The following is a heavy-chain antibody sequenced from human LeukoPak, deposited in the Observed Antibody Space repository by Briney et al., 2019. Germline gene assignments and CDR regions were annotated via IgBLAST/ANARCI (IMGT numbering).Heavy chain of an antibody. V-gene: IGHV3-23*01. CDR1: GFTFSSYA. D-gene: IGHD3-22*01. J-gene: IGHJ4*02. CDR2: ISGSGGST. Sequence: GGSLRLSCAASGFTFSSYAMSWVRQAPVKGLEWVSGISGSGGSTNYADSVKGRFTISRDNSKNTLYLQMNSLRAEDTAVYYCATIARPYHYDSSGHYFQIPLDYWGQGTLVTVSS. CDR3: ATIARPYHYDSSGHYFQIPLDY.